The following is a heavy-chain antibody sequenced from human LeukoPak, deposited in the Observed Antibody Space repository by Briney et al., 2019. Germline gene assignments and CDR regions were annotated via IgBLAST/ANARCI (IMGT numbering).Heavy chain of an antibody. V-gene: IGHV4-4*02. J-gene: IGHJ4*02. CDR3: ASRQYYDSTGYFDY. CDR2: IYHSGST. D-gene: IGHD3-22*01. CDR1: GGSISSSNW. Sequence: PSGTLSLTCAVSGGSISSSNWWSWVRQPPGKGLEWIGEIYHSGSTNYNPSLKSRVTISVDKSKNQFSLKLSSVTAADTAVYYCASRQYYDSTGYFDYWGQGTLVTVSS.